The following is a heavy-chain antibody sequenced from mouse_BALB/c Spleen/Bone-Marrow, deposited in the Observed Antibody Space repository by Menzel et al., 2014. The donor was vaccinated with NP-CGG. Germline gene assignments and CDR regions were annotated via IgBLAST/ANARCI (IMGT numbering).Heavy chain of an antibody. D-gene: IGHD1-2*01. CDR1: GFTFSDYY. CDR2: ISDGGSYT. CDR3: ARVVTTATLYWYFDV. J-gene: IGHJ1*01. V-gene: IGHV5-4*02. Sequence: EVQRVESGGGLAKPGGSLKLSCAASGFTFSDYYMYWVRQTPEKRLEWVATISDGGSYTYYPDSVKGRFTISRDNAKNNLYLQMSSLKSEDTAMYYCARVVTTATLYWYFDVWGAGTTVTVSS.